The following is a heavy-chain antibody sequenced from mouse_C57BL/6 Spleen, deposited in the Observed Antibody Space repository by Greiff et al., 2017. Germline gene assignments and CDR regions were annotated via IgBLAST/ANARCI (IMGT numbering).Heavy chain of an antibody. V-gene: IGHV5-4*01. CDR1: GFTFSSYA. J-gene: IGHJ3*01. Sequence: DVMLVESGGGLVKPGGSLKLSCAASGFTFSSYAMSWVRQTPEKRLEWVATISDGGSYTYYPDNVKGRFTISRDNAKNNLYLQMSHLKSEDTAMYYCAREPSGSSYWFAYWGQGTLVTVSA. CDR2: ISDGGSYT. CDR3: AREPSGSSYWFAY. D-gene: IGHD1-1*01.